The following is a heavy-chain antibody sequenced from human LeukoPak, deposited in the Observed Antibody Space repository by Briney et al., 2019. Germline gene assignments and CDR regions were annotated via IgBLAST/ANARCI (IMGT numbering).Heavy chain of an antibody. V-gene: IGHV3-30*18. D-gene: IGHD6-6*01. Sequence: QTGGSLRLSCAASGFTFSTYAMHWVRQAPGKGLEWVAVISYDGRDKKYADSVKGRFTISRDNSKNTLYLQMNSLRVEDTAVYYCAKSNLGIAARRISFYFDYWGQGTLVTVSS. CDR2: ISYDGRDK. CDR3: AKSNLGIAARRISFYFDY. J-gene: IGHJ4*02. CDR1: GFTFSTYA.